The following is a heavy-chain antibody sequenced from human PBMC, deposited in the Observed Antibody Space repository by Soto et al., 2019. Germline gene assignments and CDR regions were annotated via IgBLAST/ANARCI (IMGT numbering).Heavy chain of an antibody. CDR1: GFTFSASV. D-gene: IGHD3-22*01. CDR3: AREEFKDGRGHFDY. CDR2: ISYGGNNK. Sequence: QVQLVESGGGVVQPGGSLRLSCAASGFTFSASVMHWVRQAPGKGLEWMAIISYGGNNKYYADSVKGRFTISRDISESTLYLQMNSLRAEDTAVYHCAREEFKDGRGHFDYWGQGTLVSVSS. J-gene: IGHJ4*02. V-gene: IGHV3-30-3*01.